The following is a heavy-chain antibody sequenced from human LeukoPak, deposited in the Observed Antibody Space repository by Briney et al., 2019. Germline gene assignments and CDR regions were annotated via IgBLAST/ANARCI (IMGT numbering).Heavy chain of an antibody. Sequence: SQTLSLXCTVSGGSISSGSYYWSWIRQPAGKGLEWIGRIYTSGSTNYNPSLKSRVTISVDTSKNQFSLKLSSVTAADTAVYYCARERRWDFDYWGQGTLVTVSS. CDR2: IYTSGST. CDR1: GGSISSGSYY. J-gene: IGHJ4*02. CDR3: ARERRWDFDY. D-gene: IGHD5-24*01. V-gene: IGHV4-61*02.